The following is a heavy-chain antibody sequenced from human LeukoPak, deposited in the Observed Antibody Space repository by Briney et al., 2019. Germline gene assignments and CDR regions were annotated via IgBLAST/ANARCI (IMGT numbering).Heavy chain of an antibody. CDR2: ISGSGGST. CDR3: VKGVGSSSWYPGNY. CDR1: GFSFSGCG. V-gene: IGHV3-23*01. D-gene: IGHD6-13*01. Sequence: GGSLRLSCAASGFSFSGCGMGWVRQAPGKGLEWVSAISGSGGSTFYSNSVKGRFTISRDNSKNTLYLQMNSLRAEDTAVYFCVKGVGSSSWYPGNYWGQGTLVTVSS. J-gene: IGHJ4*02.